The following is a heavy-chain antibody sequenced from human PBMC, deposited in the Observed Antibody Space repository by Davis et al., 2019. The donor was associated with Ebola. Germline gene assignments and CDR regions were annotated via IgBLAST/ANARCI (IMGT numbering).Heavy chain of an antibody. CDR1: GYSFTRYW. CDR2: IYPGDSDT. CDR3: ASTYSGYSPDY. Sequence: GESLKISCKVSGYSFTRYWIAWVRQMPGKGLEWMGTIYPGDSDTRYSPSFQGQVTISADKATTTAYLQWSSLKASDTAMYYCASTYSGYSPDYWGQGTLVTVSS. D-gene: IGHD3-22*01. V-gene: IGHV5-51*01. J-gene: IGHJ4*02.